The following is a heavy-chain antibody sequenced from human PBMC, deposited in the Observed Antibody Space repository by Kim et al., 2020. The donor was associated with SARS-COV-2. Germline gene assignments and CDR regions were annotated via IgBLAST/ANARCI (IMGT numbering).Heavy chain of an antibody. V-gene: IGHV3-21*01. CDR2: ISSSSSYI. CDR1: GFTFSSYS. CDR3: ARGGPTYYYGMDV. Sequence: GGSLRLSCAASGFTFSSYSMNWVRQAPGKGLEWVSSISSSSSYIYYADSVKGRFTISRDNAKNSLYLQMNSLRAEDTAVYYCARGGPTYYYGMDVWGQGTTVTVSS. J-gene: IGHJ6*02.